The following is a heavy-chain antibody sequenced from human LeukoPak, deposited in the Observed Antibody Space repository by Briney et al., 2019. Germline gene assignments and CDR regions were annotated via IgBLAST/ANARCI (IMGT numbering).Heavy chain of an antibody. CDR1: GFTFSSYG. D-gene: IGHD3-9*01. CDR3: ARYFDWLLYLDY. Sequence: GGSLRLSCAASGFTFSSYGMHWVRQAPGKGLEWVAVIWYDGSNKYYADSVKGRFTISRNNSKNTLYLQMNSLRAEDTAVYYCARYFDWLLYLDYWGQGTLVTVSS. J-gene: IGHJ4*02. CDR2: IWYDGSNK. V-gene: IGHV3-33*01.